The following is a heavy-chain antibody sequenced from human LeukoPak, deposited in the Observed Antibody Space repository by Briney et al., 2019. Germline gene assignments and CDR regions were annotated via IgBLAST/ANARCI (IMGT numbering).Heavy chain of an antibody. D-gene: IGHD2-2*01. CDR2: IIPIFGTA. Sequence: SVKVSCKASGGTFSSYAISWVRQAPGQGLEWMGGIIPIFGTANYAQKFQGRVTITADKSTSTAYMELSSLRSEDTAVYYCAKDRHAPGRYCSSTSCFPFDSWGQGTLVTVSS. V-gene: IGHV1-69*06. J-gene: IGHJ5*01. CDR1: GGTFSSYA. CDR3: AKDRHAPGRYCSSTSCFPFDS.